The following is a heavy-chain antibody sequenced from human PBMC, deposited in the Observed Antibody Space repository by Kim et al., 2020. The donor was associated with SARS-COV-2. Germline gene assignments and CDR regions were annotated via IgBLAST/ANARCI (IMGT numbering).Heavy chain of an antibody. Sequence: SVKVSCKASGGTFSSYAISWVRQAPGQGLEWMGGIIPIFGTANYAQKFQGRVTITADESTSTAYMELSSLRSEDTAVYYCASLGSMVRGGHWFDPWGQGTLVTVSS. CDR3: ASLGSMVRGGHWFDP. D-gene: IGHD3-10*01. CDR2: IIPIFGTA. V-gene: IGHV1-69*13. CDR1: GGTFSSYA. J-gene: IGHJ5*02.